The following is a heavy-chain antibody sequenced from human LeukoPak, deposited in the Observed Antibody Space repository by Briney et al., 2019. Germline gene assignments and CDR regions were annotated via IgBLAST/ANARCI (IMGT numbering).Heavy chain of an antibody. CDR1: GGSVSSGSYY. D-gene: IGHD1-26*01. V-gene: IGHV4-61*01. CDR3: ARVDSGTYYMPFDY. J-gene: IGHJ4*02. CDR2: IYHSGTT. Sequence: SETLSLTCTVSGGSVSSGSYYWSWIRQPPGKGLEWIGYIYHSGTTNYSPPLKGRATLSVDTSKNQISLRLSSVTAAGTAVYFCARVDSGTYYMPFDYWGQGSLVTVSS.